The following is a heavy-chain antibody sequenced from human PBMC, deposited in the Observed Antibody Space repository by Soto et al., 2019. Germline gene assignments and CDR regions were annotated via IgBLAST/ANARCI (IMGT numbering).Heavy chain of an antibody. CDR1: GYRFTSYW. J-gene: IGHJ5*02. CDR3: ARHSRYCGGGSCYPNWFDP. CDR2: IYPSDSET. Sequence: LKISCQGSGYRFTSYWIGWVRQMPGKGLEWMGIIYPSDSETIYSPSFQGQVTISADKSISTAYLQWRSLKASDTAIYYCARHSRYCGGGSCYPNWFDPWGQGTLVTVSS. D-gene: IGHD2-15*01. V-gene: IGHV5-51*01.